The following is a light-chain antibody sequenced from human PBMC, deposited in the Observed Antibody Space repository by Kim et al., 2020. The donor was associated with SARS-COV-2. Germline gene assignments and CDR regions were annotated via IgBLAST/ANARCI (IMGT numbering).Light chain of an antibody. CDR2: RAS. V-gene: IGKV3-15*01. CDR3: QQFSKWALT. Sequence: PGERVTLSCRASQTVDRNLAWYQQKGGQPPRLLIYRASTRATDIPDRFSGSGSGTEFTLTIHSLRSEDSGNYYCQQFSKWALTFGGGTKVEIK. J-gene: IGKJ4*01. CDR1: QTVDRN.